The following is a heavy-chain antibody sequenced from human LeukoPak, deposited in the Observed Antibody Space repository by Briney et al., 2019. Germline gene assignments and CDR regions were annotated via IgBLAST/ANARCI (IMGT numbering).Heavy chain of an antibody. V-gene: IGHV3-7*03. J-gene: IGHJ4*02. Sequence: PGGSLRLSCAASGFTFSSYWMSWVRQAPGKGLERVAIIKQDGSQKNYVDSVKGRFTISRDNAKNSLYLQMNSLRAEDTAVYYCVRGLVGYCSGGAWDGTCFDYWGQGTLVSVSS. CDR2: IKQDGSQK. D-gene: IGHD2-15*01. CDR3: VRGLVGYCSGGAWDGTCFDY. CDR1: GFTFSSYW.